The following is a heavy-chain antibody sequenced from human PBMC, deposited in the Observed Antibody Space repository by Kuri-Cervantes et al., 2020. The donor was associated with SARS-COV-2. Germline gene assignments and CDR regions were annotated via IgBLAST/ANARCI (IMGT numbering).Heavy chain of an antibody. Sequence: GGSLRLSCAASGFTFSGHWIHWVRQAPGKGLVWVSRINPDGSYTNNADSVRGRFTLSRANAKNMLFLQMNSLRAEDTAVYYCVRDGDHWNFDYWGQGTLVTVSS. J-gene: IGHJ4*02. CDR2: INPDGSYT. D-gene: IGHD1-1*01. CDR3: VRDGDHWNFDY. CDR1: GFTFSGHW. V-gene: IGHV3-74*01.